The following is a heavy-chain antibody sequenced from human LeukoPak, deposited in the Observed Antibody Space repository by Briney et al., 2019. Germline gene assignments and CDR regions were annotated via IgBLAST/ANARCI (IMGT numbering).Heavy chain of an antibody. Sequence: SETLSLTCAVYGGSFSNYYWSWIRQPPGKGLEWIGEINHSGSTNYNPSLKSRVTISVGTSKNQFSLKLSSVTAADTAVYYCARGVYGSGMGRRAIDIWGQGTMVTVSS. J-gene: IGHJ3*02. V-gene: IGHV4-34*01. CDR3: ARGVYGSGMGRRAIDI. CDR1: GGSFSNYY. CDR2: INHSGST. D-gene: IGHD3-10*01.